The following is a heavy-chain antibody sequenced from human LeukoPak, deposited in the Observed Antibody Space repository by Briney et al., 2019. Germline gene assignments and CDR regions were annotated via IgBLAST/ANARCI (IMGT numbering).Heavy chain of an antibody. CDR1: GYTFTRNW. CDR2: ISPGDSHP. CDR3: VRQRYYGSGSQLVIDF. J-gene: IGHJ4*02. Sequence: KDGESLKISCKASGYTFTRNWIGWVRQLPGKGLEWMGIISPGDSHPRYSPSFQGQVTVSADMSKSTAYLEWNSLKASDTAIYYCVRQRYYGSGSQLVIDFWGQGTLVTVSS. V-gene: IGHV5-51*01. D-gene: IGHD3-10*01.